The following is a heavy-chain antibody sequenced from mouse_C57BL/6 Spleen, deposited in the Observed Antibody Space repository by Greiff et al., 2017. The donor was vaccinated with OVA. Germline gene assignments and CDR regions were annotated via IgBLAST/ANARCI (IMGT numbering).Heavy chain of an antibody. Sequence: QVQLKQSGAELVKPGASVKLSCKASGYTFTSYWMHWVKQRPGQGLEWIGMIHPNSGSTNYNEKFKSKATLTVDKSSSTAYMQLSSLTSEDSAVYYCARLMVTTDFDYWGQGTTLTVSS. CDR1: GYTFTSYW. V-gene: IGHV1-64*01. CDR2: IHPNSGST. J-gene: IGHJ2*01. D-gene: IGHD2-3*01. CDR3: ARLMVTTDFDY.